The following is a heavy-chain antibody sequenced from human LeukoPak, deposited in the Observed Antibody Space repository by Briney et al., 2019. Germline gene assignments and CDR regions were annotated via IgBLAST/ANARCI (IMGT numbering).Heavy chain of an antibody. J-gene: IGHJ4*02. CDR2: ISAYNGNT. Sequence: ASVKVSCKASGYTFTNYGISWVRQAPGQGLEWMGWISAYNGNTNYAQKLQGRVTMTTDTSTTTAYMELRSLRSDDTAVYYCASGYYDSSGYSPFDYWGQGTLVTVSS. CDR3: ASGYYDSSGYSPFDY. V-gene: IGHV1-18*01. D-gene: IGHD3-22*01. CDR1: GYTFTNYG.